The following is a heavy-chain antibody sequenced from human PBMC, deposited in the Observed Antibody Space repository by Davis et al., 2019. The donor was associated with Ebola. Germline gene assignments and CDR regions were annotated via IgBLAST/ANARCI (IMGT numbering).Heavy chain of an antibody. J-gene: IGHJ6*02. CDR2: IRYDGSNK. CDR1: GFTFSSYG. Sequence: GESLKISCAASGFTFSSYGMHWVRQAPGKGLEWVAFIRYDGSNKYYADSVKGRFTISRDNSKNTLYLQMNSLRAEDTAVYYCAKGLVDTAMVYGMDVWGQGTTVTVSS. D-gene: IGHD5-18*01. V-gene: IGHV3-30*02. CDR3: AKGLVDTAMVYGMDV.